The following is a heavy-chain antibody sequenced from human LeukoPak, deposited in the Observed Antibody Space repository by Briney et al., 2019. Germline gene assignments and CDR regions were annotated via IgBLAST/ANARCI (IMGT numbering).Heavy chain of an antibody. CDR1: GYTFTGYY. J-gene: IGHJ6*03. CDR3: ASEYCSGGSCYSRHYYYYYMDV. CDR2: INPNSGGT. D-gene: IGHD2-15*01. Sequence: ASVKVSCKASGYTFTGYYMHWVRQAPGQGLEWMGWINPNSGGTNYAQKFQGRVTMTRDTSISTAYMELSRLRSDDTAVYYCASEYCSGGSCYSRHYYYYYMDVWGKGTTVTVSS. V-gene: IGHV1-2*02.